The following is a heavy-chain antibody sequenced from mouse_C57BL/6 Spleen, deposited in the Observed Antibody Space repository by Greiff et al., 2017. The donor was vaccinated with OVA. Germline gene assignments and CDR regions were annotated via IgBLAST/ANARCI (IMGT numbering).Heavy chain of an antibody. CDR1: GYTFTSYW. D-gene: IGHD2-5*01. CDR3: ARSYSNDFDY. Sequence: QVQLQQPGAELVKPGASVKLSCKASGYTFTSYWMQWVKQRPGQGLEWIGEIDPSDSYTNYNQKFKGKATLTVDTSSSTAYMQLSSLTSEDSAVYYCARSYSNDFDYWGQGTTLTVSS. V-gene: IGHV1-50*01. J-gene: IGHJ2*01. CDR2: IDPSDSYT.